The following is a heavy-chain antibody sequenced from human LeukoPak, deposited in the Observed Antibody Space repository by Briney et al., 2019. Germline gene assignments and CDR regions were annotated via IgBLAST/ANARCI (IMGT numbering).Heavy chain of an antibody. CDR2: ISYDGSNK. V-gene: IGHV3-30*03. J-gene: IGHJ4*02. CDR1: GFTFSSYG. D-gene: IGHD6-13*01. Sequence: GGSLRLSCAASGFTFSSYGMHWVRQAPGKGLEWVAVISYDGSNKYYADSVKGRFTISRDNSKNTLYLQMNSLRAEDTAVYYCARDYSSSWYGIDYWGQGTLVTVSS. CDR3: ARDYSSSWYGIDY.